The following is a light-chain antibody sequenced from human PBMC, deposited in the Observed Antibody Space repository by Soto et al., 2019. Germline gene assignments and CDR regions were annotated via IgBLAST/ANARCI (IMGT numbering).Light chain of an antibody. Sequence: DIQMTQSPSTLSATAGDRVTITCRASQSISSWLAWYQPKPGKAPKLLIYDASNLDSGVPSRFSGSGSGTEFSLTISNLQPDDCATYYCQQYENYWTFGQGTKVDIK. CDR1: QSISSW. J-gene: IGKJ1*01. CDR3: QQYENYWT. V-gene: IGKV1-5*01. CDR2: DAS.